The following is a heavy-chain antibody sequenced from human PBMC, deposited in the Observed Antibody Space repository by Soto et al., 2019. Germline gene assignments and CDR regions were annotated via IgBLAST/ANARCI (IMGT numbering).Heavy chain of an antibody. Sequence: ASVKVSCKASGYTFTSYAMHWVRQAPGQRLEWMGWINAGNGNTKYSQKFQGRVTITRDTSASTAYMVLSSLRSGDTAVYYCARGMYSSGWYWGQGTLVTVSS. CDR3: ARGMYSSGWY. D-gene: IGHD6-19*01. CDR1: GYTFTSYA. J-gene: IGHJ4*02. CDR2: INAGNGNT. V-gene: IGHV1-3*01.